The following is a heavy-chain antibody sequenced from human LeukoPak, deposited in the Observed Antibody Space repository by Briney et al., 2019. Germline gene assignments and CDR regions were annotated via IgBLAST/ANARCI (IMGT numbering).Heavy chain of an antibody. CDR1: GFTFSSYA. D-gene: IGHD5-12*01. CDR3: ARDRGYSGYDAVDY. CDR2: ISYDGTNK. J-gene: IGHJ4*02. V-gene: IGHV3-30*04. Sequence: TGGSLRLSCAASGFTFSSYAMHWVRQAPGKGLEWVALISYDGTNKYYADSVKGRFTISRDNSKNTLYLQMNSLRAEDTAVYYCARDRGYSGYDAVDYWGQGTLVTVSS.